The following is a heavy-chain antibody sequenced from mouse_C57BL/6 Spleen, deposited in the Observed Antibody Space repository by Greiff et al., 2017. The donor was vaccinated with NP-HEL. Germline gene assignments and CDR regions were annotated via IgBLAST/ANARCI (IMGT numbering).Heavy chain of an antibody. CDR2: IYPGDGDT. V-gene: IGHV1-80*01. CDR3: ARHDDGYYFDY. Sequence: VQLQQSGAELVKPGASVKISCKASGYAFSSYWMNWVKQRPGKGLEWIGQIYPGDGDTNYNGKFKGKATLTADKSSSTAYMQLSSLTSEDSAVYFCARHDDGYYFDYWGQGTTLTGSS. J-gene: IGHJ2*01. CDR1: GYAFSSYW. D-gene: IGHD2-12*01.